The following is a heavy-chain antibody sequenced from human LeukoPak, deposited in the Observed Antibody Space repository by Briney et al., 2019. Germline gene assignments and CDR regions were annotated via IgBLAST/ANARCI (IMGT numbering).Heavy chain of an antibody. Sequence: GGSLRLSCAASRFTFSSDAMSWVRQAPGKGLEWVSDISGSGGSTYYADSVKGRFNISRDNSKNTLYLEMNSLRAEDTGVYYCAKAVVRGVIDYWGQRTLVTVSS. D-gene: IGHD3-10*01. J-gene: IGHJ4*02. CDR2: ISGSGGST. CDR3: AKAVVRGVIDY. CDR1: RFTFSSDA. V-gene: IGHV3-23*01.